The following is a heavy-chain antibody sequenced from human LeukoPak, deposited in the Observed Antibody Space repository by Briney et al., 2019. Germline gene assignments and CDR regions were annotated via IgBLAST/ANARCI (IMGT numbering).Heavy chain of an antibody. V-gene: IGHV4-4*07. CDR2: IYTSGST. Sequence: SETLSLTCTVSGGSIGSYYWSWIRQPAGKGLEWIGRIYTSGSTNYNPSLKSRVTISVDKSKNQFSLKLSSVTAADTAVYYCARVARALGYYYYMDVWGKGTTATVSS. CDR1: GGSIGSYY. J-gene: IGHJ6*03. D-gene: IGHD7-27*01. CDR3: ARVARALGYYYYMDV.